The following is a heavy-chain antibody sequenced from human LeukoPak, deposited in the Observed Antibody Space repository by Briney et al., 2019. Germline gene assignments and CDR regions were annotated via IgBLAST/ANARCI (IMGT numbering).Heavy chain of an antibody. Sequence: ASVKVSCKASGYTFVNYYIHWVRQAPGQGLEWMGLINPGGGSTTYSQKFQGRVTMTRDTSTSTVYMELNSLRFEDTAVYYCARARTGDSDYWGQGTLVNVSS. D-gene: IGHD7-27*01. CDR1: GYTFVNYY. V-gene: IGHV1-46*01. CDR2: INPGGGST. J-gene: IGHJ4*02. CDR3: ARARTGDSDY.